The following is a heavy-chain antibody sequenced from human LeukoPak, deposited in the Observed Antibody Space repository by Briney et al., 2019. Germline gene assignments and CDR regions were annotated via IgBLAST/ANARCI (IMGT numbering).Heavy chain of an antibody. Sequence: GGSLRLSCTASGFTFGDYSMSWVRQAPGKGLEYIGFIRPKDFGGTTEYAASVKGRFTISRDDSKSIAYLQIHSLQSEDTAVYYCSRDGLDYYGSGSYRGFDYWGQGTLVTVSS. D-gene: IGHD3-10*01. CDR1: GFTFGDYS. V-gene: IGHV3-49*04. CDR3: SRDGLDYYGSGSYRGFDY. CDR2: IRPKDFGGTT. J-gene: IGHJ4*02.